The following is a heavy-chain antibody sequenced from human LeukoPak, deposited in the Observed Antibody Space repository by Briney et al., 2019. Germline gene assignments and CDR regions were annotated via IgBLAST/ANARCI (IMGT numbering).Heavy chain of an antibody. V-gene: IGHV3-23*01. J-gene: IGHJ4*02. Sequence: GGSLRLSCAASGFTFSSYAMSWVRQAPGKGPEWVSAISGSGGSTYYADSVKGRFTNSRDNSKNTLYLQMNSLRAEDTAVYYCAKAGRVGATLTFDYWGQGTLATVSS. CDR2: ISGSGGST. D-gene: IGHD1-26*01. CDR3: AKAGRVGATLTFDY. CDR1: GFTFSSYA.